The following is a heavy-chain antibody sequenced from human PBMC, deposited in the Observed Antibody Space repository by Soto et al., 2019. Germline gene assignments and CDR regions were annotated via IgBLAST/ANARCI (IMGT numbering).Heavy chain of an antibody. D-gene: IGHD5-18*01. CDR2: INPSGGST. CDR3: AREDGSIQLWIQGPYDIHPVTSFDY. J-gene: IGHJ4*02. CDR1: GYTFTSYY. Sequence: RASVKVSCKASGYTFTSYYMHWVRQAPGQGLEWMGIINPSGGSTSYAQKFQGRVTMTRDTSTSTVYMELSSLRSEDTAVYYCAREDGSIQLWIQGPYDIHPVTSFDYWGQGTLVTVSS. V-gene: IGHV1-46*03.